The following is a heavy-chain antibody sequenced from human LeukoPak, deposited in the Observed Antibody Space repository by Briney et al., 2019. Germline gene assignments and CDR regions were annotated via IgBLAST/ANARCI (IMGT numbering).Heavy chain of an antibody. CDR1: GGSISSGSYY. V-gene: IGHV4-61*02. D-gene: IGHD6-19*01. J-gene: IGHJ4*02. CDR3: ARVPLGGSGWYYFDY. Sequence: SETLSLTCTVSGGSISSGSYYWGWIRQPAGKGLEWIGRIYTSGSTNYNPSLKSRVTISVDTSKNQLSLKLSSVTAADTAVYYCARVPLGGSGWYYFDYWGQGTLVTVSS. CDR2: IYTSGST.